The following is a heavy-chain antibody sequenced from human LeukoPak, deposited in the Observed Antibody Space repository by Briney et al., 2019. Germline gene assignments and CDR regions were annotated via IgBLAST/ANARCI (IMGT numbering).Heavy chain of an antibody. D-gene: IGHD3-22*01. CDR1: GYTYTSYG. V-gene: IGHV1-18*01. J-gene: IGHJ3*02. CDR3: ARPYDSIDAFDI. Sequence: ASVKVSCKASGYTYTSYGISWVRQAPGQGLEWMGWISAYNGNTNYAQKLQGRVTMTTDTSTSTAYMELRSLRSDDTAVYYCARPYDSIDAFDIWGQGTMVTVSS. CDR2: ISAYNGNT.